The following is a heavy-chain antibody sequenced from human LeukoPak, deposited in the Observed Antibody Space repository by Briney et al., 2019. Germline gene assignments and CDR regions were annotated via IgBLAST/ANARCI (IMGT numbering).Heavy chain of an antibody. D-gene: IGHD3-10*01. V-gene: IGHV1-69*05. J-gene: IGHJ4*02. CDR3: ARELGFGLPAF. CDR1: GGTFSSCT. Sequence: SVKVSCKASGGTFSSCTFTWVRQAPGQGLEWMGRIIQSFGAPNYAQQFQGRVTITTDESTSTVYMALSSLTSQDTAVYYCARELGFGLPAFWGQGTLVTVSS. CDR2: IIQSFGAP.